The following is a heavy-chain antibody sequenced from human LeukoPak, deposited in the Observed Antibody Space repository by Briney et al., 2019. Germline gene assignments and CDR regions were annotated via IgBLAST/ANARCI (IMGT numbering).Heavy chain of an antibody. D-gene: IGHD3-10*01. CDR1: GFAFSSYA. CDR2: ISHDGANE. V-gene: IGHV3-30*09. Sequence: GGSLRLSCAASGFAFSSYAMYWVRQAPGKGLEWVAVISHDGANEYYADSVKGRFAISRDISKNTLYLHMSSLRADDTAVYYCAKGAYSYGSGTYYFDYWGQGTLVTVSS. CDR3: AKGAYSYGSGTYYFDY. J-gene: IGHJ4*02.